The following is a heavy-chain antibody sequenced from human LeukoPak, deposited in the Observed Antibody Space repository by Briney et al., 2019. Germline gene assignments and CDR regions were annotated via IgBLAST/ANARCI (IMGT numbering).Heavy chain of an antibody. CDR1: GFTLSRYW. J-gene: IGHJ1*01. Sequence: TGGSLRLSCEASGFTLSRYWMHWVRQAPGKGLVWVSRIKSDGKTNYADSVKGRFTISRDNAKNTVSLQMDSLRAEDTGVYYCARAPSEVGGYYPEYFRHWGQGPLVTVSS. CDR3: ARAPSEVGGYYPEYFRH. D-gene: IGHD3-22*01. CDR2: IKSDGKT. V-gene: IGHV3-74*01.